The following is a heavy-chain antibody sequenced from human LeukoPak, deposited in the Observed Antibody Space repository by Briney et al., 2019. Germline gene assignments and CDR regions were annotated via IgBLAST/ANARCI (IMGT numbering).Heavy chain of an antibody. J-gene: IGHJ4*02. Sequence: QPGRSLRLSCAASGSTFSTYGMHWVRQAPGKGLEWVALIWYDGSNKYYADSVKGRFTISRDNSKNTLSLQMDTLRAEDTALYYCARALFNYDSSGLTYWGQGTLVTVSS. CDR2: IWYDGSNK. V-gene: IGHV3-33*01. D-gene: IGHD3-22*01. CDR1: GSTFSTYG. CDR3: ARALFNYDSSGLTY.